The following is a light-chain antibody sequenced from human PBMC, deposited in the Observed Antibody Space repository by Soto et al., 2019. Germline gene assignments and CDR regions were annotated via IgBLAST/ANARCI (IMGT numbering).Light chain of an antibody. CDR1: QGISSY. CDR2: DAS. Sequence: DIQLTQSPSFLSASVGDRVTITCRASQGISSYLAWYQQKPGRAPKLLVYDASTLQSGVPSRFSGSGSGTDFTLTISSLQPEDFATYYCQQLDSYPITFGQGTRLEIK. CDR3: QQLDSYPIT. V-gene: IGKV1-9*01. J-gene: IGKJ5*01.